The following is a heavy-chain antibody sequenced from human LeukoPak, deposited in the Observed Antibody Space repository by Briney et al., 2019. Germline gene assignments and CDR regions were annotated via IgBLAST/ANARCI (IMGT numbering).Heavy chain of an antibody. CDR3: ARRSQLGGFFDN. CDR2: INGDGSST. CDR1: GFSFSTYW. V-gene: IGHV3-74*01. D-gene: IGHD7-27*01. J-gene: IGHJ4*02. Sequence: GGSLRLSCAASGFSFSTYWMHWVRQASGKGLVWVSRINGDGSSTNYADSVKGRFTISRDNAKNTLYLQMNSLRAEDTAVYFCARRSQLGGFFDNWGQGTLVTVCS.